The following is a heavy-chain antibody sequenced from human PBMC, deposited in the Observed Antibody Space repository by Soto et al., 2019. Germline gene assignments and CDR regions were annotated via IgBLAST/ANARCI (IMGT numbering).Heavy chain of an antibody. Sequence: EVQLLESGGGLVQPGGSLRLSCSASGFTFSVYAMGWVRQAPGKGLEWVSTISTSGGTTYYADSVKGRFTISRYNSKNTLLLQMNSLRAEDPAVYYCVKLSYVDPPDYWVPGTLVTVSS. J-gene: IGHJ4*02. V-gene: IGHV3-23*01. CDR2: ISTSGGTT. CDR1: GFTFSVYA. CDR3: VKLSYVDPPDY. D-gene: IGHD4-17*01.